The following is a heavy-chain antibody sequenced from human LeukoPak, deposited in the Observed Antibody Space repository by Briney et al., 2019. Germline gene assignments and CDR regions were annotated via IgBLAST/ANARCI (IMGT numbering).Heavy chain of an antibody. Sequence: GGSLRLSCVASGFTFNTYVISWVRQAPGKGLEWVSSISAPGSTTHYADSVRGRFTISRDNSKNTLYLQMNSLRAEDTAVYYCAKGGQEGYLYYMDVWGKGTTVAVSS. J-gene: IGHJ6*03. CDR2: ISAPGSTT. V-gene: IGHV3-23*01. D-gene: IGHD3-16*01. CDR1: GFTFNTYV. CDR3: AKGGQEGYLYYMDV.